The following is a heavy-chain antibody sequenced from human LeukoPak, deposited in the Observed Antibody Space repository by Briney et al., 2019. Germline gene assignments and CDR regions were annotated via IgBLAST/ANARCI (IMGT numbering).Heavy chain of an antibody. D-gene: IGHD1-26*01. CDR1: GGTFSSYA. Sequence: ASVKVSCKPSGGTFSSYAISWVRQAPGQGLEWMGWINTNTGNPTYAQGFTGRFVFSLDTSVSTAYLQISSLKAEDTAVYYCARGGVKWELRYWGQGTLVTVSS. CDR2: INTNTGNP. J-gene: IGHJ4*02. V-gene: IGHV7-4-1*02. CDR3: ARGGVKWELRY.